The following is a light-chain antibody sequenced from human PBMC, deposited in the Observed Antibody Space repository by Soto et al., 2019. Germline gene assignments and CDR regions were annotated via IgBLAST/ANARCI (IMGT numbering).Light chain of an antibody. Sequence: QSVLTQPPSVSGAPGQRVTISCTGSSSNIGAGYDVHWYQQLPGTAPKLLIYGNNNRPSGVPDRFSGSKSGTSASLAITGLQAEDDADYYCQSYDSSLSVVVFGGGTKLTVL. CDR1: SSNIGAGYD. CDR2: GNN. CDR3: QSYDSSLSVVV. V-gene: IGLV1-40*01. J-gene: IGLJ3*02.